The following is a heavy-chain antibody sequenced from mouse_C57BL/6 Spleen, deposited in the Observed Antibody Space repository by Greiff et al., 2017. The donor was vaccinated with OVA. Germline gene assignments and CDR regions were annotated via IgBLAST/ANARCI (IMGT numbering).Heavy chain of an antibody. J-gene: IGHJ2*01. CDR1: GFSLTSYG. CDR2: IWSGGST. D-gene: IGHD2-1*01. CDR3: ARRALYGNYFDY. V-gene: IGHV2-2*01. Sequence: QVQLQQSGPGLVQPSQSLSITCTVSGFSLTSYGVHWVRQSPGKGLEWLGVIWSGGSTDYNAAFISRLSISKDNSKSQVFFKMNSLQADDTAIYYCARRALYGNYFDYWGQGTTLTVSS.